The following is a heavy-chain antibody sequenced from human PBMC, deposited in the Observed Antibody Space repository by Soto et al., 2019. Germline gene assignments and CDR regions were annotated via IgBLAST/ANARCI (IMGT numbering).Heavy chain of an antibody. V-gene: IGHV4-34*01. D-gene: IGHD5-12*01. CDR3: ARGPRWLQLQYFQH. CDR2: INHSGST. J-gene: IGHJ1*01. Sequence: LSLTCTVYGVAFSVYHWHWVRQPPGKGLEWIGGINHSGSTDYNPSLRSRVTMSLDTSKNHFSLKLSSVTAADTAVYYCARGPRWLQLQYFQHWGQGTLVTVSS. CDR1: GVAFSVYH.